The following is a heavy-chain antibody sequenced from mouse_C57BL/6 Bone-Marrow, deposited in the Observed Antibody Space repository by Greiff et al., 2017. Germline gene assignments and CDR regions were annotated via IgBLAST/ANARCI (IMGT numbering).Heavy chain of an antibody. D-gene: IGHD1-1*01. J-gene: IGHJ2*01. Sequence: QVQLKQPGAELVRPGSSVKLSCKASGYTFTSYWMDWVKQRPGQGLEWIGNIYPSDSETHYNQKFKDKATLTVDKSSSTAYLQLSSLTSEDSAVYYCARGRATTVVYFDYWGQGTTLTVSS. CDR3: ARGRATTVVYFDY. V-gene: IGHV1-61*01. CDR2: IYPSDSET. CDR1: GYTFTSYW.